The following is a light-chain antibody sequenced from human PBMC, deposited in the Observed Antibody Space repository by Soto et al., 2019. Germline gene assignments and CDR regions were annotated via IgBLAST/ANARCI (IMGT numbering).Light chain of an antibody. CDR1: QAINNN. J-gene: IGKJ5*01. CDR2: GAS. CDR3: QQYNNWPPIT. V-gene: IGKV3-15*01. Sequence: VLTQAPDTLSVSPGERATLSCRASQAINNNVAWYQLKDGQVPRLLIYGASTRAADVPARFSGGGSGTEFTLTISSLQSEDFAVYYCQQYNNWPPITFGQGTRLEI.